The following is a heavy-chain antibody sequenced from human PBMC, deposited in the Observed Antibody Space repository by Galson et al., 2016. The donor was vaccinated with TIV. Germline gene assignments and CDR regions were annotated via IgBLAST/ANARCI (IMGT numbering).Heavy chain of an antibody. D-gene: IGHD5-18*01. V-gene: IGHV1-69*13. CDR1: GGTFSTYV. J-gene: IGHJ6*02. CDR3: ATDRNTALDTYHYYYGMDV. Sequence: SVKVSCKASGGTFSTYVINWVRQAPGQGLEWMGGIIPLFGTTNYAQKFQGRVTISADESTSTAYMELSSLRSEDTAVFYCATDRNTALDTYHYYYGMDVWGPGITVTVSS. CDR2: IIPLFGTT.